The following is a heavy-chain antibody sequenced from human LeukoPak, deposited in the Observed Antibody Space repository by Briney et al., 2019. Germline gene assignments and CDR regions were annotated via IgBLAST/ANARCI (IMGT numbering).Heavy chain of an antibody. CDR1: GFTFSSYE. V-gene: IGHV3-48*03. Sequence: PGGSLGLSCAASGFTFSSYEMSWVRQAPGKGLEWVSYISSSGSTIYYADSVKGRFTISRDNAKNSLYLQMNSLRAEDTAVYYCARAVGSLGGAFDIWGQGTMVTVSS. D-gene: IGHD3-16*01. CDR3: ARAVGSLGGAFDI. CDR2: ISSSGSTI. J-gene: IGHJ3*02.